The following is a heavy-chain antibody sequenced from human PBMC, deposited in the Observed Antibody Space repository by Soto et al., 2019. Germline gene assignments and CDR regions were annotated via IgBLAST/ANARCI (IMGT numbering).Heavy chain of an antibody. J-gene: IGHJ4*02. D-gene: IGHD5-18*01. CDR1: GFTFSSYA. CDR2: ISGSGGST. V-gene: IGHV3-23*01. Sequence: GGSLRLSCAASGFTFSSYAMSWVRQAPGKGLEWVSAISGSGGSTYYADSVKGRFTISRDNSKNTLYLQMNSLRAEDTAVYYCAKAHPDTAMVKGLYYFDYWGQGTLVTVSS. CDR3: AKAHPDTAMVKGLYYFDY.